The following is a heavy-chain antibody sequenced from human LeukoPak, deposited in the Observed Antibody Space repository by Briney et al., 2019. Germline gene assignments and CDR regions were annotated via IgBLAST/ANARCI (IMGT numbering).Heavy chain of an antibody. CDR1: GFTFSSYS. J-gene: IGHJ4*02. Sequence: GESLRLSCAASGFTFSSYSMNWVRQAPGKGLEWVSYISSSSSTIYYADSVKGRFTISRDNARNSLYLQMNSLRAEDTAVYYCVGGVAVAGGDYWGQGTLVTVSS. CDR2: ISSSSSTI. CDR3: VGGVAVAGGDY. V-gene: IGHV3-48*04. D-gene: IGHD6-19*01.